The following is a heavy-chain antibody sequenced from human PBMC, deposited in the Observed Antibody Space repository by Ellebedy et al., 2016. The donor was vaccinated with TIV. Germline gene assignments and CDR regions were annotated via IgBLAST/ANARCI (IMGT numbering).Heavy chain of an antibody. J-gene: IGHJ6*02. Sequence: ASVKVSCXASGYTFTGYYMHWVRQAPGQGLEWMGWINPNSGGTNYAQKFQGRVTMTRDTSISTAYMELSRLRSDDTAVYYCARVGGGHYGGNPIPYYYYGMDVWGQGTTVTVSS. CDR3: ARVGGGHYGGNPIPYYYYGMDV. CDR2: INPNSGGT. D-gene: IGHD4-23*01. V-gene: IGHV1-2*02. CDR1: GYTFTGYY.